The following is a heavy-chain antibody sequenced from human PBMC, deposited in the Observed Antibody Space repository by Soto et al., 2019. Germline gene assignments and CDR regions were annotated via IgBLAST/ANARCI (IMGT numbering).Heavy chain of an antibody. CDR1: GGSISSGGYY. CDR2: IYYSGST. CDR3: ARHDIWSGYYRPEYYYYGMDV. J-gene: IGHJ6*02. D-gene: IGHD3-3*01. V-gene: IGHV4-31*01. Sequence: SETLSLTCTVSGGSISSGGYYWSWIRQHPGKGLEWIGYIYYSGSTYYNPSLKRPVTISVDTSKNQFSLKLSSVTAADTAVYYCARHDIWSGYYRPEYYYYGMDVWGQGTTVTVSS.